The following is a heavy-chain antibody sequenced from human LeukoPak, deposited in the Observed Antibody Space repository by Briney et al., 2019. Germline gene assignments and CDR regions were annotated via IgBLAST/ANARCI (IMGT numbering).Heavy chain of an antibody. Sequence: SQTLSLTCAISGVSVSRNSAAWNWIRQSPSRGLGWLGRKYYRYKWYDDYAVSVRSRITISPDTAKNQFSLQLSSVTPEDTAVYYSARVDQWPPSGWFDPWGQGIQVTVSS. CDR3: ARVDQWPPSGWFDP. J-gene: IGHJ5*02. CDR2: KYYRYKWYD. D-gene: IGHD6-19*01. CDR1: GVSVSRNSAA. V-gene: IGHV6-1*01.